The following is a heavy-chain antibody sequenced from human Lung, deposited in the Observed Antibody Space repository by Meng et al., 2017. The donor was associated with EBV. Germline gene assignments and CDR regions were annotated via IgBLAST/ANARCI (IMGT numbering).Heavy chain of an antibody. J-gene: IGHJ4*02. D-gene: IGHD5-18*01. V-gene: IGHV4-31*01. Sequence: QLQLQGSGSGLVKPSQTLSLTGTVSGGSISSGGHYWSWIRQHPGKGLEWIGYIYYSGSTYYNPSLKSLVSISVDTSNNQFSLKLSSVTAADTAVYYCARAVDTGYFDYWGQGTLVTVSS. CDR1: GGSISSGGHY. CDR3: ARAVDTGYFDY. CDR2: IYYSGST.